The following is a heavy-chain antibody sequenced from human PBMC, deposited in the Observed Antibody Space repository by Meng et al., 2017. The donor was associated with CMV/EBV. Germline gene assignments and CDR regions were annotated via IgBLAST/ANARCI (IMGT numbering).Heavy chain of an antibody. J-gene: IGHJ4*02. Sequence: ASVKVSCKASDYTFTSYGISWVRQAPGQGLEWMGWISAYNGNTNYAQKLQGRVTMTTDTSTSTAYMELRSLRSDDTAVYYCARRYYYDSSGYYYYFDYWGQGTLVTVSS. CDR3: ARRYYYDSSGYYYYFDY. V-gene: IGHV1-18*01. CDR2: ISAYNGNT. CDR1: DYTFTSYG. D-gene: IGHD3-22*01.